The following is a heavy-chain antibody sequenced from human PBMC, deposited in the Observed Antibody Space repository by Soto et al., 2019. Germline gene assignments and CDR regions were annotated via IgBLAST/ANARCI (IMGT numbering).Heavy chain of an antibody. Sequence: QVQLVQSGAEVKKPGASVKVSCKASGYTFTSYAMHWVRQAPGQRLEWMGWINAGNGNTKYSQKFQGRVTITRDTSASTAYMELSSLRPEDTAVYYCARRDCSGGSCYWGWFDPWGQGTLVTVSS. D-gene: IGHD2-15*01. V-gene: IGHV1-3*01. J-gene: IGHJ5*02. CDR3: ARRDCSGGSCYWGWFDP. CDR1: GYTFTSYA. CDR2: INAGNGNT.